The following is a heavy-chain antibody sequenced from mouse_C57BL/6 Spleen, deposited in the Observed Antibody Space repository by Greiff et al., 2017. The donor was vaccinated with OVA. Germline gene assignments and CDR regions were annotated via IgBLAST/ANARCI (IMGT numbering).Heavy chain of an antibody. CDR1: GFTFSDYG. D-gene: IGHD2-3*01. CDR3: ARKDGYYEYFDV. V-gene: IGHV5-17*01. J-gene: IGHJ1*03. Sequence: DVHLVESGGGLVKPGGSLKLSCAASGFTFSDYGMHWVRQAPEKGLEWVAYISSGSSTIYYADTVKGRFTISRDNAKNTLFLQMTSLRSEDTAMYYCARKDGYYEYFDVWGTGTTVTVSS. CDR2: ISSGSSTI.